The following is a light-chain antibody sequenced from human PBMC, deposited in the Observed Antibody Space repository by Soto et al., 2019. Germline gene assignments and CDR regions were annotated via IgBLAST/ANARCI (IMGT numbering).Light chain of an antibody. J-gene: IGLJ3*02. Sequence: QSALTQPAFVSGSPGQSLTISCTGTNSHVGGYDYVSWYQQHPGKAPKLLIYDVTKRPSGVSNRFSGSKSGNTASLTISGLLTEDEADYYCSSFTGSTTWVFGGGTKLTVL. CDR2: DVT. CDR1: NSHVGGYDY. CDR3: SSFTGSTTWV. V-gene: IGLV2-14*03.